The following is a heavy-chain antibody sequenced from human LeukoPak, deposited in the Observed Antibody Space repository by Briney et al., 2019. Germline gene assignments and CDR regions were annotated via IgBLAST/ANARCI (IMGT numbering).Heavy chain of an antibody. V-gene: IGHV4-31*03. J-gene: IGHJ4*02. D-gene: IGHD2-8*01. Sequence: SQTLSLTCTFSGGSISSGGYYWSWIPQHPGKGLEWIGYIYYSGSTYYNPSLKSRVTISVDTSKNQFSLKLSSVTAADTAVYYCARETRRMDPYYFDYWGQGTLVTVSS. CDR3: ARETRRMDPYYFDY. CDR1: GGSISSGGYY. CDR2: IYYSGST.